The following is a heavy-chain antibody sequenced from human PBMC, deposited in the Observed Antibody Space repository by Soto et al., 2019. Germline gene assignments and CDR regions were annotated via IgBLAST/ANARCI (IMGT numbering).Heavy chain of an antibody. J-gene: IGHJ5*02. CDR3: ARGTPSPLIVRSSRGPWLDP. CDR2: MYYGRRT. D-gene: IGHD2-15*01. CDR1: GGSISSYY. V-gene: IGHV4-59*08. Sequence: PSETLSLTCTVSGGSISSYYWSWIRQPPGKGLEWIGYMYYGRRTNYNPSLKSRVTISVDTSKMQVSLKLSSVTAADTAVYFCARGTPSPLIVRSSRGPWLDPWGQGTLVTVSS.